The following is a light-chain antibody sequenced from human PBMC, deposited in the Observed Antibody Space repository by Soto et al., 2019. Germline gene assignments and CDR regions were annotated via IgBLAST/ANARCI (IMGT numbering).Light chain of an antibody. CDR2: AAS. CDR3: QQSYSTPRT. V-gene: IGKV1-39*01. J-gene: IGKJ1*01. CDR1: QSIRSY. Sequence: DIQMTQSPSSLSASVGDRVTITCRASQSIRSYLNWYQQKPGKAPKLLTYAASSLQSGVPSRFSGSGSATDFTLTISSLQPEDFATYYCQQSYSTPRTFGQGTKVEIE.